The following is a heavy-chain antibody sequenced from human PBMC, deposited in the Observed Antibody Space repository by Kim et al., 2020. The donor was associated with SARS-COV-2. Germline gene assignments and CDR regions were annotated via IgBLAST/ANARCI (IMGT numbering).Heavy chain of an antibody. CDR1: GFTFSSYS. V-gene: IGHV3-21*01. Sequence: GGSLRLSCAASGFTFSSYSMNWVRQAPGKGLEWVSSISSSSSYIYYADSVKGRFTISRDNAKNSLYLQMNSLRAEDTAVYYCAREGVVPAAKDDDDGWWYWFDPWGQGTLVTVSS. CDR2: ISSSSSYI. D-gene: IGHD2-2*01. CDR3: AREGVVPAAKDDDDGWWYWFDP. J-gene: IGHJ5*02.